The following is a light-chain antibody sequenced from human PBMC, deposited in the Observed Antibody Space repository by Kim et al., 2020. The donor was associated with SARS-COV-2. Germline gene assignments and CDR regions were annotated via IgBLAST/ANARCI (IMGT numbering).Light chain of an antibody. J-gene: IGLJ2*01. CDR3: QVWDSSSDHVV. V-gene: IGLV3-21*04. CDR1: NIGSKS. CDR2: YDS. Sequence: APGKTARSPCGGNNIGSKSVHWYQQKPGQAPVLVIYYDSDRPSGIPERFSGSNSGNTATLTISRVEAGDEADYYCQVWDSSSDHVVFGGGTQLTVL.